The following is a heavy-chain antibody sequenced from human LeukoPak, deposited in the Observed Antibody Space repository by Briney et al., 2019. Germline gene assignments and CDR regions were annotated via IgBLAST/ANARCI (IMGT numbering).Heavy chain of an antibody. Sequence: GGSLRLSCAASGLTFGNYWMNWVRQAPGKGLEWVAKINQEGSETQYVDFVKGRFTISRDNARNSLYLQINSLRAEDTAVYYCARDFWGFFDYWGQGTLVTVSS. V-gene: IGHV3-7*04. J-gene: IGHJ4*02. D-gene: IGHD7-27*01. CDR1: GLTFGNYW. CDR3: ARDFWGFFDY. CDR2: INQEGSET.